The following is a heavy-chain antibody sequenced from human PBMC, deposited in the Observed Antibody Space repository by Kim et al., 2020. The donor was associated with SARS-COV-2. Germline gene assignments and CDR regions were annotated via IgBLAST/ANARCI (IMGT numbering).Heavy chain of an antibody. V-gene: IGHV4-4*02. CDR1: GGSISSSNW. J-gene: IGHJ5*02. CDR2: IYHSGST. CDR3: ARDRGRQWLVRWAWFDP. D-gene: IGHD6-19*01. Sequence: SETLSLTCAVSGGSISSSNWWSWVRQPPGKGLEWIGEIYHSGSTNYNPSLKSRVTISVDKSKNQFSLKLSSVTAADTAVYYCARDRGRQWLVRWAWFDPWGQGTLVTVSS.